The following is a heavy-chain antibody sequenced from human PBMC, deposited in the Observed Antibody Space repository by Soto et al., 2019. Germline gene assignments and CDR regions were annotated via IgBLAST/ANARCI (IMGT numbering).Heavy chain of an antibody. Sequence: QVQLVESGGGVVQPGRSLRLSCAASGFTFSSYGMHWVRQAPGKGLEWVAVIWYDGSNKYYADSVKGRFTISRDNSKNTRYLQMNSLRAEDTAVYYCARDGPAPPYYGSGTALDYWGQGTLVTVSS. CDR1: GFTFSSYG. D-gene: IGHD3-10*01. CDR2: IWYDGSNK. V-gene: IGHV3-33*01. J-gene: IGHJ4*02. CDR3: ARDGPAPPYYGSGTALDY.